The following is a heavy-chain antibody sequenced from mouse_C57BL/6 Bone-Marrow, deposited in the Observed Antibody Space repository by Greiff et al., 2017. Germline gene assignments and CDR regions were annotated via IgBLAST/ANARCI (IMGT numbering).Heavy chain of an antibody. CDR2: IDPSANYT. Sequence: VQLQQPGAELVMPGASVKLSCKASGYTFTSYWMPWVQQRPGQGLEWIGEIDPSANYTTYNQKFKGTFTLTVDKSSSKVYMRRISLTSEDSAVYYSARSAYYSNLYAMDYWGQGTSVTVSS. CDR1: GYTFTSYW. V-gene: IGHV1-69*01. J-gene: IGHJ4*01. CDR3: ARSAYYSNLYAMDY. D-gene: IGHD2-5*01.